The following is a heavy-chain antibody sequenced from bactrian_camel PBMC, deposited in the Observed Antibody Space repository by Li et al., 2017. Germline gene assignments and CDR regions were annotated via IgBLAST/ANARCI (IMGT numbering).Heavy chain of an antibody. D-gene: IGHD6*01. CDR3: AAGVPNQGGSCLYGY. CDR2: IYPVDGST. CDR1: GRTPKRYC. Sequence: VQLVESGGDSVQAGGSLNLTCVASGRTPKRYCLGWFRQAPGKEREGLATIYPVDGSTRYADSAKSRFTISQDSAKNILYLQMDNLKPEDTAMYYCAAGVPNQGGSCLYGYWGQGTQVTVS. V-gene: IGHV3S1*01. J-gene: IGHJ6*01.